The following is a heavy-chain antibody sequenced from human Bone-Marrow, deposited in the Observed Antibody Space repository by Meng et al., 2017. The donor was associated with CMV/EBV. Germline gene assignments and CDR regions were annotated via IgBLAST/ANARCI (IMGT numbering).Heavy chain of an antibody. J-gene: IGHJ4*03. Sequence: GESLKISCAASGFTFSTYGMNWVRQAPGKGLEWVSSITIRSSYKYYADSMKGRFTISRDNAKNSLYLQMNSLRAEETAMYYCAKDHLLFGGPNAYFADWGQGTRVTCFS. CDR2: ITIRSSYK. V-gene: IGHV3-21*01. CDR1: GFTFSTYG. CDR3: AKDHLLFGGPNAYFAD. D-gene: IGHD3-16*01.